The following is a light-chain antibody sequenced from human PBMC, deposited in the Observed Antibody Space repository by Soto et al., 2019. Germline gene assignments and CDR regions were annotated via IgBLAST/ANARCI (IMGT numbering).Light chain of an antibody. V-gene: IGLV2-14*01. CDR2: EVS. CDR3: ASYTDRQSYL. J-gene: IGLJ1*01. Sequence: SALTQPASVSGSPGQSITISCSGTSSDVGAYNFVSWYQQHPGKAPKLMISEVSNRPSGVSDRFSGSKSGNTASLTISGLQAEDEADYYCASYTDRQSYLFGTGTKVTVL. CDR1: SSDVGAYNF.